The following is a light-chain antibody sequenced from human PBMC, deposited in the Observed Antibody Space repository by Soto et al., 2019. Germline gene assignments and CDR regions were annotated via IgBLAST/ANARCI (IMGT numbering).Light chain of an antibody. CDR1: QSLLYSDGDTY. Sequence: DIVMTQSPLSLPVTLGQSASISCRSSQSLLYSDGDTYLSWFQQRPGQSPRRLIYKVSKRDSGVPYRFVGSGSGTVFTLKITRVQADDVGLYYRMQGKHWLYTFGQGTKVEI. J-gene: IGKJ2*01. CDR3: MQGKHWLYT. V-gene: IGKV2-30*01. CDR2: KVS.